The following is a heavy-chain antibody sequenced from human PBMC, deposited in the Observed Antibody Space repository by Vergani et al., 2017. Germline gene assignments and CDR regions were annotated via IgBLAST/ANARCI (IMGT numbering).Heavy chain of an antibody. Sequence: QVQLQESGPGLVKPSETLSLTCTVSGGSISSYYWSWFRQPPGKGLEWIGYIYYSGSTNYNPSLKSRVTISVDTSTNKFALKLITVTAADTAVYYCARERVTTDDFWVGYSYYYYYDMDVWGKGTTVTVSS. CDR3: ARERVTTDDFWVGYSYYYYYDMDV. V-gene: IGHV4-59*01. J-gene: IGHJ6*03. CDR2: IYYSGST. D-gene: IGHD3-3*01. CDR1: GGSISSYY.